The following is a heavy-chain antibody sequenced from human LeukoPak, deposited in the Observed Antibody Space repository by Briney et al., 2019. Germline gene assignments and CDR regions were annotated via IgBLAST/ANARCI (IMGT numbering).Heavy chain of an antibody. D-gene: IGHD4-17*01. Sequence: SETLSLTCTVSGGSISSGSYYWRWIRQPAGTGLEWIGRIYTSGSTNYNPSLKSRVTISVDTSKNQFSLKLSSVTAADTAVYYCARDSPSDYGDYVDYWGQGTLVTVSS. J-gene: IGHJ4*02. CDR2: IYTSGST. V-gene: IGHV4-61*02. CDR3: ARDSPSDYGDYVDY. CDR1: GGSISSGSYY.